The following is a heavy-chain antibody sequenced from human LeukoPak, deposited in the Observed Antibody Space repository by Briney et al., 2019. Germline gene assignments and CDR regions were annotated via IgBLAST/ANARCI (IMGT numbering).Heavy chain of an antibody. V-gene: IGHV3-30*18. CDR2: ISYDGSNK. Sequence: GGSLSLSCAASGFTFSSYGMHWVRQAPGKGLEGVAVISYDGSNKYYADSVKGRSTISRDNSKNTLYLQMNSLRAEDTAVYYCAKDRYYYGSGSYPTPDYWGQGTLVTVSS. D-gene: IGHD3-10*01. CDR3: AKDRYYYGSGSYPTPDY. J-gene: IGHJ4*02. CDR1: GFTFSSYG.